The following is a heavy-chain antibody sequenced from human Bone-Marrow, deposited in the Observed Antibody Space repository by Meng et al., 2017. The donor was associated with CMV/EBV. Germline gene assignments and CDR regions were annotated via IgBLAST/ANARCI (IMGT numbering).Heavy chain of an antibody. CDR3: VGVPAASNYYYGMDV. D-gene: IGHD2-2*01. CDR2: IIPILGIA. J-gene: IGHJ6*02. V-gene: IGHV1-69*02. Sequence: SVKVSCKASGGTFSSYTISWVRQAPGQGLEWMGRIIPILGIANYAQKFQGRVTITADKSTSTAYMELSSLRSEDTAVYYCVGVPAASNYYYGMDVWGQGTTVTVSS. CDR1: GGTFSSYT.